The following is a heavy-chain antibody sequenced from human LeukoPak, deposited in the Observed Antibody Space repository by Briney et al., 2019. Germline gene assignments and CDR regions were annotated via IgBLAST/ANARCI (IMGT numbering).Heavy chain of an antibody. J-gene: IGHJ2*01. D-gene: IGHD2-15*01. CDR2: IYYSGST. CDR3: ARPYCSGGSCYSYWYFDL. CDR1: GGSISSSSYY. Sequence: PSETLSLTCTVPGGSISSSSYYWGWIRQPPGKGLEWIGSIYYSGSTYFNPSLKSRVTISVDTSKNQFSLKLSSVTAADTAVYYCARPYCSGGSCYSYWYFDLWGRGTLVTVSS. V-gene: IGHV4-39*01.